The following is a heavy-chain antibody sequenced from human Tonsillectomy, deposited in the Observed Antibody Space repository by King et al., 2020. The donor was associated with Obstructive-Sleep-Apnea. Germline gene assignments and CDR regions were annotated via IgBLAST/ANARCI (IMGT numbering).Heavy chain of an antibody. Sequence: VQLQESGPGLVKPSETLSLTCTVSGFSISRGYYWGWIRQPPGKGLEGIGSISYSGSTFYNPSLRGQLTISVDTSENQFSLKLTSVTAADTAVYYCAKDRGFGAWSDNWGQGSLVTVSS. CDR2: ISYSGST. D-gene: IGHD3-10*01. CDR1: GFSISRGYY. V-gene: IGHV4-38-2*02. CDR3: AKDRGFGAWSDN. J-gene: IGHJ4*02.